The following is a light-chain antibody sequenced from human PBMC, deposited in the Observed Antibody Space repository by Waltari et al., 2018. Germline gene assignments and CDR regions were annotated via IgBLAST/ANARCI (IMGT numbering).Light chain of an antibody. V-gene: IGKV3-15*01. CDR1: QSVSSD. J-gene: IGKJ4*01. CDR3: QQYNNWPLT. CDR2: GAS. Sequence: ETVMTQSPPTLSVSPGVRATLPCRASQSVSSDLAWYQQKPGQAPRLLIYGASTRATGIPGRFSGSGSGTEFTLTISSLQSEDFAVYYCQQYNNWPLTFGGGTKVEI.